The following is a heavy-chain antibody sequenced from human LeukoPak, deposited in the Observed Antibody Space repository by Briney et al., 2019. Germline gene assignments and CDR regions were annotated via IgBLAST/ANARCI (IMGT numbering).Heavy chain of an antibody. D-gene: IGHD6-19*01. CDR3: AKDAVTALAGYYYYMDV. V-gene: IGHV3-23*01. J-gene: IGHJ6*03. CDR2: ISGSGGRT. Sequence: GGSLRLSCATSGFTSSSYAMSWVRQAPGMGLEWVSGISGSGGRTYYADSVKGRFTISRDNSKNTLYLQMNSLRADDTAVYYCAKDAVTALAGYYYYMDVWGKGTMVTVSS. CDR1: GFTSSSYA.